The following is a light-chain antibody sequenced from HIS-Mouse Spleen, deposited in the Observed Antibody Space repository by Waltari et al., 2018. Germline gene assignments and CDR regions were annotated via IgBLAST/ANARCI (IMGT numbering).Light chain of an antibody. V-gene: IGKV1-9*01. Sequence: DIQLTQSPSFLSASVGDRVTITCRASQGISSYLAWYQQKPGKAPKLLIYAASTLQSGVPSRFSGSGSGTEFTLTISSLQPEDFAVYYCQQRSNWPGTFGQGTKVEIK. CDR2: AAS. J-gene: IGKJ1*01. CDR1: QGISSY. CDR3: QQRSNWPGT.